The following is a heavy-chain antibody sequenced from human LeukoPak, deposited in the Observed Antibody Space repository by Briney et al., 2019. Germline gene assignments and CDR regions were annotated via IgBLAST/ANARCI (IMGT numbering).Heavy chain of an antibody. CDR1: GFPLYSFW. Sequence: GGAPRLSCAASGFPLYSFWMRWVPPAPGEGGEWVANIKQDGGEKFYVDSVKGRFTISRDNAKNSLYLQMNSLRAEDTAVYYCAREDHSNYNYWGQGTLVTVSS. D-gene: IGHD4-11*01. CDR3: AREDHSNYNY. J-gene: IGHJ4*02. V-gene: IGHV3-7*01. CDR2: IKQDGGEK.